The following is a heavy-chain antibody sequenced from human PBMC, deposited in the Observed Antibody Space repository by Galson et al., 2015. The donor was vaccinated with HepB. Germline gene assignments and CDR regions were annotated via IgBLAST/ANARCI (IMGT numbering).Heavy chain of an antibody. CDR2: IIPILGTA. V-gene: IGHV1-69*08. J-gene: IGHJ4*02. CDR3: ARGGYSSGWYGRNFDY. CDR1: GGTFSSYT. Sequence: SVKVSCKASGGTFSSYTISWVRQAPGQGLEWMGRIIPILGTANYAQKFQGRVTITADKSTSTAYMELSSLRSEDTAVYYCARGGYSSGWYGRNFDYWGQGTLVTVSS. D-gene: IGHD6-19*01.